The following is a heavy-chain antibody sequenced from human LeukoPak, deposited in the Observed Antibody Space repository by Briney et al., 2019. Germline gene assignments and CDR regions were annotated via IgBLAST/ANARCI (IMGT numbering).Heavy chain of an antibody. D-gene: IGHD1-26*01. CDR3: ARHPIVGATPDAFDI. J-gene: IGHJ3*02. V-gene: IGHV5-51*01. Sequence: GESLKISCKGSGYSFTSYWIGWVRQMPGKGLEWMGIIYPGDSDTRYSPSFQGQVTISADKSISTAYLQWSSLKASDTAMYYCARHPIVGATPDAFDIWGQGTMVTVSS. CDR1: GYSFTSYW. CDR2: IYPGDSDT.